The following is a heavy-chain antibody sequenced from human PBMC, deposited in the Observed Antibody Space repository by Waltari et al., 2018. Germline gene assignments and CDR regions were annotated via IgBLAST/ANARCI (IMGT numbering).Heavy chain of an antibody. V-gene: IGHV4-59*11. CDR1: GGSISSHY. D-gene: IGHD3-3*01. CDR2: IYYSGRT. Sequence: QVQLQESGPGLVKPSETLSLTCTVSGGSISSHYWSWIRQPPGKGLEWIGYIYYSGRTNYNPSLKSRVTISVDTSKNQFSLKLSSVTAADTAVYYCARDRGLEWLVGYGMDVWGQGTTVTVSS. CDR3: ARDRGLEWLVGYGMDV. J-gene: IGHJ6*02.